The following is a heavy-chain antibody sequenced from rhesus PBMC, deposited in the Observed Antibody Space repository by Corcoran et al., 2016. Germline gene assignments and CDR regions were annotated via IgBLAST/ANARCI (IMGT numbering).Heavy chain of an antibody. J-gene: IGHJ4*01. CDR3: ARGQGYSGYSFGDFDY. CDR2: IYGSSGST. CDR1: GGSISSNY. D-gene: IGHD5-30*01. V-gene: IGHV4-160*01. Sequence: QVQLQESGPGLVKPSETLSLTCAVSGGSISSNYWSWIRQPPGKGLEWIGYIYGSSGSTYYNPSLKSRVTISTDPSNNQFSLKLSSVTAADTAVYYCARGQGYSGYSFGDFDYWGQGVLVTVSS.